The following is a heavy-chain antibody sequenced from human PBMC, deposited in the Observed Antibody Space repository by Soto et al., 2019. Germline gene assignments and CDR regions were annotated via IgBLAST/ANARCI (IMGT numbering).Heavy chain of an antibody. CDR2: ISYDGSNK. D-gene: IGHD3-22*01. Sequence: PGGSLRLSCAASGFTFSSYAMHWVRQAPGKGLEWVAVISYDGSNKYYADPVKGRFTISRDNSKNTLYLQMNSLRAEDTAVYYCARGGYYDSSGYPDYWGQGTLVTVSS. CDR1: GFTFSSYA. CDR3: ARGGYYDSSGYPDY. J-gene: IGHJ4*02. V-gene: IGHV3-30-3*01.